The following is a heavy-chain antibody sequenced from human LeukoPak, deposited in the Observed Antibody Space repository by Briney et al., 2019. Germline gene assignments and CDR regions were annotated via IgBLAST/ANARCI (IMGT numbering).Heavy chain of an antibody. CDR3: AKDGGQITMVRGVIDY. V-gene: IGHV1-18*01. Sequence: ASVKVSCKASGYTFTYYAISWVRQAPGQGLEWMGWISTYDGDTNYAQNLQGRVTMTTDTSTSTAYMELRSLRAEDTAVYYCAKDGGQITMVRGVIDYWGQGTLVTVSS. D-gene: IGHD3-10*01. J-gene: IGHJ4*02. CDR2: ISTYDGDT. CDR1: GYTFTYYA.